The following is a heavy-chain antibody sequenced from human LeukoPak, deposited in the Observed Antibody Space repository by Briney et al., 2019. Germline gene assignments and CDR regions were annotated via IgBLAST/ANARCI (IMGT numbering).Heavy chain of an antibody. Sequence: GGSLRLSCAASGFIFNSYAMHWVRQAPGKGLEWVAVIWYDGSNKYYADSVKGRFTISRDNSKNALYLQMNSLRAEDTAVYYCARDREYSSSYFDYWGQGTLVTVSS. J-gene: IGHJ4*02. CDR1: GFIFNSYA. CDR2: IWYDGSNK. V-gene: IGHV3-33*01. CDR3: ARDREYSSSYFDY. D-gene: IGHD6-6*01.